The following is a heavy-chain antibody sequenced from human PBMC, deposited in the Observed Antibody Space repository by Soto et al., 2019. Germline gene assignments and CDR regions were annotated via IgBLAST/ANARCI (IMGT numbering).Heavy chain of an antibody. CDR1: GFIFSNYA. CDR2: ISGSGADT. Sequence: GGSLRLSCAPPGFIFSNYAMSWVRQARGKGLEWVSAISGSGADTYYTESVKGRFTISRDNFKNTLYLQMNSLRAEDTAVYYCAKDTGRGGGSVFDYWGQGTLITVSS. J-gene: IGHJ4*02. V-gene: IGHV3-23*01. CDR3: AKDTGRGGGSVFDY. D-gene: IGHD2-15*01.